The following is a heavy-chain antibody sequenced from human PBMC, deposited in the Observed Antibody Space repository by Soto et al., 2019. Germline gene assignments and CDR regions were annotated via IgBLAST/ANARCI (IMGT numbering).Heavy chain of an antibody. D-gene: IGHD3-22*01. V-gene: IGHV3-21*01. CDR1: GFTFSFYS. J-gene: IGHJ1*01. Sequence: EVQLVESGGDLVKPGGSLRLSCAVSGFTFSFYSMSWVRQAPGKGLEWVSSINNGGDYIYYADSVKGRFTISRDNATNSLSLLMTSLSAEDTAVYFCSIADSGYFSNWGQGTLVTVSS. CDR2: INNGGDYI. CDR3: SIADSGYFSN.